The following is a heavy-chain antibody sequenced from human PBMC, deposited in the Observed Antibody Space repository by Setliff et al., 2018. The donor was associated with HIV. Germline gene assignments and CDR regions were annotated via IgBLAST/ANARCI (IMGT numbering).Heavy chain of an antibody. V-gene: IGHV4-38-2*02. Sequence: PSETLSLTCAVFSYSIDNGYYWAWIRQAPGKGLEWIGRIYNSGNTDYNPSLRSRATISVDISKNRFSLKLTSVAATDTAVYFCARDRSLRFSQSPSLNYFDSWGQGAQVTVSS. CDR3: ARDRSLRFSQSPSLNYFDS. J-gene: IGHJ4*02. CDR2: IYNSGNT. CDR1: SYSIDNGYY. D-gene: IGHD5-12*01.